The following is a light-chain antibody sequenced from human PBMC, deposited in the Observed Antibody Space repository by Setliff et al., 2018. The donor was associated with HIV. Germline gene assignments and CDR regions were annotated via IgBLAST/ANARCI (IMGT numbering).Light chain of an antibody. CDR3: CSYAGSYTFV. V-gene: IGLV2-11*01. J-gene: IGLJ1*01. CDR2: DVS. Sequence: QSALTQPASVSGSPGQSVILSCTGASNDVGAYDYVSWYQQHPGKTPKLIIYDVSKRPSGVPARFSGFKSGNTASLTIFGLQPEDEADYYCCSYAGSYTFVFGTGTKVTGL. CDR1: SNDVGAYDY.